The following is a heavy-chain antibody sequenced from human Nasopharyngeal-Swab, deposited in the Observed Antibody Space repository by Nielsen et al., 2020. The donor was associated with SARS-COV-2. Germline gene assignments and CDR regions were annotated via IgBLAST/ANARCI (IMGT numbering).Heavy chain of an antibody. Sequence: GESLTIACAASGFTFSSYGMHWVRQAPGKGLEWVAVISYDGSNKYYADSVKGRFTISRDNSKNTLYLQMNSLRAEDTAVYYCAKEPGVLWFGGLFSCGMDVWGQGTTGTVSS. J-gene: IGHJ6*02. CDR2: ISYDGSNK. D-gene: IGHD3-10*01. CDR1: GFTFSSYG. CDR3: AKEPGVLWFGGLFSCGMDV. V-gene: IGHV3-30*18.